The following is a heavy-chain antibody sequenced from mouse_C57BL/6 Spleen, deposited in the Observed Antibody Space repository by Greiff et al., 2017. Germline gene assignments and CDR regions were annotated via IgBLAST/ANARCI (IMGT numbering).Heavy chain of an antibody. Sequence: QVQLQQPGAELVKPGASVKLSCKASGYTFTSYWMHWVKQRPGQGLEWIGMIHPNSGSTNYNEKFKSKATLTVDKSSSTAYMQLSSLTSEASAVYYCARSTRLDYGFAYWGQGTLVTVSA. J-gene: IGHJ3*01. V-gene: IGHV1-64*01. D-gene: IGHD2-4*01. CDR2: IHPNSGST. CDR3: ARSTRLDYGFAY. CDR1: GYTFTSYW.